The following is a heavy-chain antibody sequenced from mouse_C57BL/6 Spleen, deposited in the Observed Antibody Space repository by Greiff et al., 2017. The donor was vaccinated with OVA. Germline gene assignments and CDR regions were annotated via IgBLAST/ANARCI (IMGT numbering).Heavy chain of an antibody. D-gene: IGHD4-1*01. CDR1: GYTFTSYW. CDR3: AGTWDDEMDY. CDR2: IHPNSGST. Sequence: VQLQQSGAELAKPGASVKLSCKASGYTFTSYWMHWVKQRPGQGLEWIGMIHPNSGSTNYNEKFKSKATLTAVKSSSTAYMQLSSLTTEDSAVYDSAGTWDDEMDYWGQGTSVTVSS. V-gene: IGHV1-64*01. J-gene: IGHJ4*01.